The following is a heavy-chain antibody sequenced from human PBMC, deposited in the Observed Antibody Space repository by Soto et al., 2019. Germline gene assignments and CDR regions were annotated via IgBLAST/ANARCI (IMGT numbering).Heavy chain of an antibody. CDR3: ARDRGSGSYCWFDP. CDR2: IYYSGST. J-gene: IGHJ5*02. CDR1: GGSISSGGYY. D-gene: IGHD1-26*01. V-gene: IGHV4-31*03. Sequence: QVQLQESGPGLVKPSQTLSLTCTVSGGSISSGGYYWSWIRQHPGKGLEWIGYIYYSGSTYYNPSLKSRVTISVDTSKSQFSLKLSSVTAADTAVYYCARDRGSGSYCWFDPWGQGTLVTVSS.